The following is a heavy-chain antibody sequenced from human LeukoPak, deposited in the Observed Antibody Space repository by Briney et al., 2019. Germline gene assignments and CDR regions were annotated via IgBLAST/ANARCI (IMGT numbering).Heavy chain of an antibody. CDR2: ISAYNGNT. V-gene: IGHV1-18*01. CDR3: ARSIAARPWEYPLDYYYYMDV. Sequence: RASVKVSCTASGYSFTTYGISWVRQAPGQGLEWMGWISAYNGNTNYAQKLQGRVTMTTDTSTSTAYMELRSLRSDDTAVYYCARSIAARPWEYPLDYYYYMDVWGKGTTVTVSS. D-gene: IGHD6-6*01. J-gene: IGHJ6*03. CDR1: GYSFTTYG.